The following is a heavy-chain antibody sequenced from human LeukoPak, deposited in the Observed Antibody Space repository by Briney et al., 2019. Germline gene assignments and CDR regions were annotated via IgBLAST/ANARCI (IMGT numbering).Heavy chain of an antibody. CDR1: GGSFSGYY. CDR2: INHSGST. CDR3: ARVGHGMDV. J-gene: IGHJ6*02. V-gene: IGHV4-34*01. Sequence: SETLSLTCAVYGGSFSGYYWSWIRQPPGKGLEWIGEINHSGSTNYNPSLKSRVTISVDTSKNQFSLKLSSVTAADTAVYYCARVGHGMDVWGQGTTVTVSS. D-gene: IGHD1-26*01.